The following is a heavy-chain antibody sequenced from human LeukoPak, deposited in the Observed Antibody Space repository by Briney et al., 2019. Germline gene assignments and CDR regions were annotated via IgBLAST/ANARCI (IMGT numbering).Heavy chain of an antibody. D-gene: IGHD3-9*01. J-gene: IGHJ4*02. CDR3: ANAGSYYDILGY. CDR2: ILYDGSNK. Sequence: PGRSLRLSCAASGFTFSSYGMHWVRQAPGRGLEWVALILYDGSNKYYADSVKGRFTISRDNSKNTLDLQMNSLRAEDTAVYYCANAGSYYDILGYWGQGTLVTVSS. CDR1: GFTFSSYG. V-gene: IGHV3-33*06.